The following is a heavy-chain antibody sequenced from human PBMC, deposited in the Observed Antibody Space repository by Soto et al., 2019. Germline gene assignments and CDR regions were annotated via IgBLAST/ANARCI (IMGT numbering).Heavy chain of an antibody. Sequence: GGSLRLSCAASGFSIRTYGVTWVRQAPGKGLEWVSGFSGYDGPTHYSDSVKGRCTISTDNSKNTACLLMDNLRVDGTGVHYCTRLNGFADYWGQGTLGTVSS. CDR2: FSGYDGPT. V-gene: IGHV3-23*01. CDR1: GFSIRTYG. J-gene: IGHJ4*02. D-gene: IGHD1-1*01. CDR3: TRLNGFADY.